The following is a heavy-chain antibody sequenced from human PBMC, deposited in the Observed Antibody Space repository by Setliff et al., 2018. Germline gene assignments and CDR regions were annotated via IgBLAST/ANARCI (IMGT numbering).Heavy chain of an antibody. D-gene: IGHD3-3*01. CDR3: ARVPRLEWLLPTFDS. CDR1: GDPFNAYG. V-gene: IGHV1-18*04. J-gene: IGHJ4*02. Sequence: ASVKVSCKASGDPFNAYGVSWVRQAPGQGLEWMGWISAYNGNTNYAQKLQGRVTMTTDTSTSTAYMELRSLRSDDTAVYYCARVPRLEWLLPTFDSWGQGTLVTVSS. CDR2: ISAYNGNT.